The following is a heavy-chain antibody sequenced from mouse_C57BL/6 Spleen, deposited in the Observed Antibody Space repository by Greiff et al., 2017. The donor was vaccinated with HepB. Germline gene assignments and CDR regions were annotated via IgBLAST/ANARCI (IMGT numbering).Heavy chain of an antibody. D-gene: IGHD1-1*01. CDR2: ISYDGSN. Sequence: EVQLQESGPGLVKPSQSLSLTCSVTGYSITSGYYWNWIRQFPGIKLEWMGYISYDGSNNYNPSLKNRISITRDTSKNQFFLKLNSVTTEDTATYYCARDTITTVVATDYAMDYWGQGTSVTVSS. V-gene: IGHV3-6*01. CDR3: ARDTITTVVATDYAMDY. J-gene: IGHJ4*01. CDR1: GYSITSGYY.